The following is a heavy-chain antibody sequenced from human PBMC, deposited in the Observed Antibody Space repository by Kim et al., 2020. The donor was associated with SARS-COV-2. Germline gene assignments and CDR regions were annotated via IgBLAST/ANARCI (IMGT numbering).Heavy chain of an antibody. V-gene: IGHV4-59*01. Sequence: SETLSLTCTVSGGSISSYYWSWIRQPPGKGLEWIGYIYYSGSTNYNPSLKSRVTISVDTSKNQFSLKLSSVTAADTAVYYCARMGYLAVAGTGYYYYGMDVWGQGTTVTVSS. J-gene: IGHJ6*02. CDR1: GGSISSYY. CDR2: IYYSGST. D-gene: IGHD6-19*01. CDR3: ARMGYLAVAGTGYYYYGMDV.